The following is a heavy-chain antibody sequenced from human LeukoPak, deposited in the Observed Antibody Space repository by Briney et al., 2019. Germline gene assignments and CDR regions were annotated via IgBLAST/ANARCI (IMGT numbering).Heavy chain of an antibody. V-gene: IGHV3-9*01. CDR3: AKDKNPFVTPPDS. CDR2: ISWNSGSI. Sequence: GGSLRLSCAASGFTFDDYSMHGVRQAPGKGLEGVSGISWNSGSIGYADSVKGRFTISRDNAKNSLYLQMNSLRAEDTALSYCAKDKNPFVTPPDSSGPRXLVTASS. J-gene: IGHJ4*02. D-gene: IGHD3-16*02. CDR1: GFTFDDYS.